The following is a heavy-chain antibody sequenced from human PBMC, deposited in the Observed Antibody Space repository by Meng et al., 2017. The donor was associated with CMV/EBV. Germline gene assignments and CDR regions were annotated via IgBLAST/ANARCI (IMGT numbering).Heavy chain of an antibody. J-gene: IGHJ1*01. CDR2: ISPILGIA. D-gene: IGHD2-2*02. CDR1: GCTFSSYA. Sequence: SVKVSCKASGCTFSSYAISWVRQAPGQGLEWMGGISPILGIANYAQKFQGRVTITTDESTSTAYMELSSLRSEDTAVYYCVRSYCSSTSCYIPPEYFQHWGQGTLVTVSS. V-gene: IGHV1-69*10. CDR3: VRSYCSSTSCYIPPEYFQH.